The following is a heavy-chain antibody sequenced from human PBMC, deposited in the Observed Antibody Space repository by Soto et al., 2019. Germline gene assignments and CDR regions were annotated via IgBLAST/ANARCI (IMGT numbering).Heavy chain of an antibody. CDR3: ARGARPVTESEEAYTPFEF. V-gene: IGHV1-18*01. CDR1: GYDFTTYS. Sequence: GPEVKKPGASVKVSCKASGYDFTTYSITWVRQAPGQGLEWMGWINSKNGNTKYAQNLQGRVTMTTDISTTTADMELRSLSSDDTAVFYCARGARPVTESEEAYTPFEFWGQGTLVTVSS. CDR2: INSKNGNT. J-gene: IGHJ4*02. D-gene: IGHD2-2*01.